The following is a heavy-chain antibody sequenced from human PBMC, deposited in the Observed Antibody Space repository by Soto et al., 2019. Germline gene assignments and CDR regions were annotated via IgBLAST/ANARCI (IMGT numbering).Heavy chain of an antibody. Sequence: QVQLVQSGAEVKKPGASVKVSCMASGYTFTSHDINWVRQTTGQGLEWMGWMNPNTGNTGYAQKFQGRVTMTRSTSVSTAYLELSSLRSEATAVYSCVKGPRNWGFDYWGQGTLVTVSS. CDR3: VKGPRNWGFDY. CDR1: GYTFTSHD. V-gene: IGHV1-8*01. CDR2: MNPNTGNT. D-gene: IGHD7-27*01. J-gene: IGHJ4*02.